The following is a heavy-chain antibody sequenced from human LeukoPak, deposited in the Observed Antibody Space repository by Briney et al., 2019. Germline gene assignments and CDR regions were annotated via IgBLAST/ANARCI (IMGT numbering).Heavy chain of an antibody. J-gene: IGHJ4*02. CDR1: GCVFTNYW. V-gene: IGHV5-51*01. CDR3: LAWNYAMYY. CDR2: IYPGDSDT. D-gene: IGHD1-7*01. Sequence: GESLKISCKGAGCVFTNYWIAWVRQLPGKGMGWMGIIYPGDSDTRYSPSFQGQVTMSADNYISTAYLQWRSLTASDTAMYYGLAWNYAMYYWGQGTLVTVSS.